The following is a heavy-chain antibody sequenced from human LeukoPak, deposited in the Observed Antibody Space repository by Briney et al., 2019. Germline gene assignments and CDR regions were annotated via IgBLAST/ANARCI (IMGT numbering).Heavy chain of an antibody. CDR2: IYYSGST. J-gene: IGHJ3*02. V-gene: IGHV4-59*12. CDR1: GGSISSYY. CDR3: ARAAASDAFDI. Sequence: SETLSLTCTVSGGSISSYYWSWIRQPPGKGLEWIGYIYYSGSTNYNPSLKSRVTISVDKSKNQFSLKLSSVTAADTAVYYCARAAASDAFDIWGQGTMVTVSS. D-gene: IGHD6-13*01.